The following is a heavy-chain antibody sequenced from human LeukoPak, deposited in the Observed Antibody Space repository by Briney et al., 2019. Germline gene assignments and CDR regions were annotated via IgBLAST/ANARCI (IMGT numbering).Heavy chain of an antibody. D-gene: IGHD5-18*01. CDR1: GFTFSSYA. CDR2: ISGSGGST. V-gene: IGHV3-23*01. J-gene: IGHJ4*02. Sequence: GGSLRLSCAAPGFTFSSYAMSWVRPAPGKGLEWVSAISGSGGSTYYADSVKGRFNISRNKSKNKMYLQMKSLRAEDTAVYYCAKGGYSYGYAQLDYWGQGTLVTVSS. CDR3: AKGGYSYGYAQLDY.